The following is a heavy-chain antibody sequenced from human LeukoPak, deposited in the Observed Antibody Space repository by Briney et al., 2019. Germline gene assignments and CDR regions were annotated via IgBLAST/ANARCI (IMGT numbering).Heavy chain of an antibody. CDR2: IYYSGST. D-gene: IGHD5-18*01. CDR3: ARQDPRGYSYDFDY. Sequence: PSETLSLTCTVSGGSISSRSYYWGWVRQPPGKGLEWIGSIYYSGSTYYNPSLKSRVTISVDTSKNQFSLKLSSVTAADTAVYYCARQDPRGYSYDFDYWGQGTLVTVSS. J-gene: IGHJ4*02. V-gene: IGHV4-39*01. CDR1: GGSISSRSYY.